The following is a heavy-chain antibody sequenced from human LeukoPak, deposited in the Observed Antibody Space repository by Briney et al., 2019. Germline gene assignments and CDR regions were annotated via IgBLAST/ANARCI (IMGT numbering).Heavy chain of an antibody. CDR3: ARLRYGGLWY. CDR1: GGSFSGYY. CDR2: INHSGST. V-gene: IGHV4-34*01. Sequence: SETLSLTCAVYGGSFSGYYWSWIRQLPGKGLEWIGEINHSGSTNYNPSLKSRVTMSVDTSKNQFSLKLSSVTAADTAVYYCARLRYGGLWYWGQGTLVTVSS. D-gene: IGHD4-23*01. J-gene: IGHJ4*02.